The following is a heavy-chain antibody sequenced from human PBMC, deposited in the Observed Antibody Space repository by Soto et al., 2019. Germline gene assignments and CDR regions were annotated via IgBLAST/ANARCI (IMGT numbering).Heavy chain of an antibody. Sequence: GSLRLSCAASGFTFSDYYMSWTRQAPGKGLEWVSYISSSGSIIYYADSVKGRFTISRDNAKNSLYLQMNSLRAEDTAVYYCTRDLGYYDSSGYFDYWGQGTLVTVSS. D-gene: IGHD3-22*01. J-gene: IGHJ4*02. CDR3: TRDLGYYDSSGYFDY. CDR1: GFTFSDYY. CDR2: ISSSGSII. V-gene: IGHV3-11*01.